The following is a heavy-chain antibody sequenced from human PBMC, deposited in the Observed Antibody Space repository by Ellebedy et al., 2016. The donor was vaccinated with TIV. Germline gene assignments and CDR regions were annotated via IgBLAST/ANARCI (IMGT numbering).Heavy chain of an antibody. D-gene: IGHD6-13*01. J-gene: IGHJ4*02. CDR3: TKDSGFVAAAGTGF. V-gene: IGHV3-23*01. CDR1: GFTFSSYA. Sequence: PGGSLRLSCAASGFTFSSYAMSWVRQAPGKGLEWVSGISGFEQTTHYAESVEGRFAISRDNSKNTLYLQMNSLRVEDTAVYYCTKDSGFVAAAGTGFWGQGTLVTVSS. CDR2: ISGFEQTT.